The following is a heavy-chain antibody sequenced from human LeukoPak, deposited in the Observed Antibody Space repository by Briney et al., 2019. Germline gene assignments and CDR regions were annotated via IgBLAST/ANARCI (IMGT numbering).Heavy chain of an antibody. J-gene: IGHJ4*02. CDR3: ARTAANYFDY. Sequence: SEALSLTWTVSGGSISCYFWRLLRQPPRGGPGRRGFIHFSGSTNYNPSLKSRVTISVDTSKNPVSLKLSSVTAADTAIYYCARTAANYFDYWGQGTLVTVSS. CDR2: IHFSGST. V-gene: IGHV4-59*01. D-gene: IGHD6-13*01. CDR1: GGSISCYF.